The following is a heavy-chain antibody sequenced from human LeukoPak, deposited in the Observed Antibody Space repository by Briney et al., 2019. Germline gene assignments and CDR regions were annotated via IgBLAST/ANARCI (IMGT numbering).Heavy chain of an antibody. Sequence: SVKVSCKASGGTFSSYAISWVRQAPGQGLEWMGGIIPIFGTANYAQKFQGRVTITTDESTSTAYMELSGLRSEDTAVYYCAREGGFGYSYGYGGAFDYWGQGTLVTVSS. CDR1: GGTFSSYA. V-gene: IGHV1-69*05. D-gene: IGHD5-18*01. J-gene: IGHJ4*02. CDR3: AREGGFGYSYGYGGAFDY. CDR2: IIPIFGTA.